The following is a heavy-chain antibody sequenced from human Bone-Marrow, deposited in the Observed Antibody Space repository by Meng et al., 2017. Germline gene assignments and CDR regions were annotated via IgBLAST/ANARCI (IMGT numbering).Heavy chain of an antibody. D-gene: IGHD3-22*01. Sequence: GGSLRLSCAASGFTFSSYGMHWVRQAPGKGLEWVAVIWYDGSNKYYADSVKGRFTISRDNSKNTLYLQMNSLRAEDTAVYYCARWYYYDGSGYHNDAFDIWGQGTMVTVSS. CDR3: ARWYYYDGSGYHNDAFDI. CDR1: GFTFSSYG. V-gene: IGHV3-33*01. CDR2: IWYDGSNK. J-gene: IGHJ3*02.